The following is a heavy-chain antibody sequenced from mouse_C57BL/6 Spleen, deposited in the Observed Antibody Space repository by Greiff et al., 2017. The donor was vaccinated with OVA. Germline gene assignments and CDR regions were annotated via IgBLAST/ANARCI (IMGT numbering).Heavy chain of an antibody. CDR3: ARGTVVANWYFDV. Sequence: ESGPGLVKPSQSLSLTCSVTGYSITSGYYWNWIRQFPGNKLEWMGYISYDGSNNYNPSLKNRISITRDTSKNQFFLKLNSVTTEDTATYYCARGTVVANWYFDVWGTGTTVTVSS. CDR1: GYSITSGYY. J-gene: IGHJ1*03. CDR2: ISYDGSN. D-gene: IGHD1-1*01. V-gene: IGHV3-6*01.